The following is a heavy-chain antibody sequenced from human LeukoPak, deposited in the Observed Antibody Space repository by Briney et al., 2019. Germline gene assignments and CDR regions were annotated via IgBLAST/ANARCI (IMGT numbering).Heavy chain of an antibody. CDR3: VSFYETY. D-gene: IGHD2/OR15-2a*01. V-gene: IGHV3-74*01. CDR1: GSYW. J-gene: IGHJ4*02. Sequence: ESGGSLRLSCAASGSYWMHWVRQAPGKGLVWVSHINSDGSWTSYADSVEGRFTISKDNAKNTVYLQMNNLRAEDTAVYYCVSFYETYWGRGTLVTVSS. CDR2: INSDGSWT.